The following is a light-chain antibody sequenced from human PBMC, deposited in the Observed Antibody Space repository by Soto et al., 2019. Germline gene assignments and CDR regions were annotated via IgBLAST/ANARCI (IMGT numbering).Light chain of an antibody. Sequence: QLVLTQSPSASASLGASVKLTCSLSSGHSSYAIAWHQQQPEKGPRYLMKLNSDGSHSKGDGIPDRFSGSSSGAERYLTISRLQSEDEADYYCQTGGTGIRVFGGGTKLTVL. CDR3: QTGGTGIRV. J-gene: IGLJ3*02. V-gene: IGLV4-69*01. CDR1: SGHSSYA. CDR2: LNSDGSH.